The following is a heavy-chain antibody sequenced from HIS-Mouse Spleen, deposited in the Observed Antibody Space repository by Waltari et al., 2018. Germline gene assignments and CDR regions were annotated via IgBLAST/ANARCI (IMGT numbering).Heavy chain of an antibody. Sequence: QVQLVQSGAEVKKPGASVKVSCKASGYTFTGYYMHWVRQAPGQGLEWRGWINPNRGGTNYAQKCQGRVTMTRDTSISTAYMELSRLRSDDTAVYYCARVLIAARPHDAFDIWGQGTMVTVSS. J-gene: IGHJ3*02. V-gene: IGHV1-2*02. CDR3: ARVLIAARPHDAFDI. CDR1: GYTFTGYY. CDR2: INPNRGGT. D-gene: IGHD6-6*01.